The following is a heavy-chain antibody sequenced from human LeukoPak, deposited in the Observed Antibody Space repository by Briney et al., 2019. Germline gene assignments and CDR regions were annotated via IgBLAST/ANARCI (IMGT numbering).Heavy chain of an antibody. V-gene: IGHV3-23*01. CDR2: ISGSGGST. CDR1: GFTFSSYA. D-gene: IGHD3-22*01. Sequence: GGSLRLFCAASGFTFSSYAMSWVRQAPGKGLEWVSAISGSGGSTYYADSVKGRFTISRDNSKNTLYLQMNSLRAEDTAVYYCAKDSSTMIVVVINSDAFDIWGQGTMVTVSS. J-gene: IGHJ3*02. CDR3: AKDSSTMIVVVINSDAFDI.